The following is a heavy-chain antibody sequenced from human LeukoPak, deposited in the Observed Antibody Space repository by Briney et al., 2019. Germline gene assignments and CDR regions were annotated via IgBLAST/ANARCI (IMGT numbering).Heavy chain of an antibody. CDR2: IRGDGIVT. CDR3: ARDTAMERFFDY. Sequence: GGSLRLSCVASEFTFSNYWIHWVRQAPGKGLVWVSRIRGDGIVTNYADSVKGRFTISRDNSKNTLYLQMNSLRAEDTAVYYCARDTAMERFFDYWGQGTLVTVSS. CDR1: EFTFSNYW. J-gene: IGHJ4*02. D-gene: IGHD5-18*01. V-gene: IGHV3-74*01.